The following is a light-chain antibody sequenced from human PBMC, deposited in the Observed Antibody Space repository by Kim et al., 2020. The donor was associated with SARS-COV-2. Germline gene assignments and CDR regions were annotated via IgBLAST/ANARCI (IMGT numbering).Light chain of an antibody. CDR3: QQYGSSLYT. V-gene: IGKV3-20*01. J-gene: IGKJ2*01. Sequence: PPGERATLSCRASQSVRSSSLACYQQQPGQAPRLLISGASRRATRIPDRFSGSGSGTDFTLTISRLEPEDFAVYYCQQYGSSLYTFGQGTKLEI. CDR1: QSVRSSS. CDR2: GAS.